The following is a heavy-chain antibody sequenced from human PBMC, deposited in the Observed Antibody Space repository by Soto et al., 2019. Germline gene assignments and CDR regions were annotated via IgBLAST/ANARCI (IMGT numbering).Heavy chain of an antibody. V-gene: IGHV4-59*12. J-gene: IGHJ6*02. CDR3: ARGGIAAAPYYYYGMDV. CDR1: GGSISSYY. D-gene: IGHD6-13*01. Sequence: PSETLSLTCTVSGGSISSYYWILIRQPPGKGLEWIGYIYYSGSTNYNPSLKSRVTISVDTSKNQFSLKLSSVTAADTAVYYCARGGIAAAPYYYYGMDVWGQGTTVTVSS. CDR2: IYYSGST.